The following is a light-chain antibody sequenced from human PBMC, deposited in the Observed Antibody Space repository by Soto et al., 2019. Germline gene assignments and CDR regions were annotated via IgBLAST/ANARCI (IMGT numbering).Light chain of an antibody. CDR3: QQYNSYSLM. Sequence: DIQMTQSPSTLSASVGDRVTITCRASQSISSWLAWYQQKPGKAPKLLIYDASSLKSGVPSRFSGSGSGTEFTLTISSLQPNYFATYYCQQYNSYSLMFGQGTKVDIK. CDR2: DAS. V-gene: IGKV1-5*01. J-gene: IGKJ1*01. CDR1: QSISSW.